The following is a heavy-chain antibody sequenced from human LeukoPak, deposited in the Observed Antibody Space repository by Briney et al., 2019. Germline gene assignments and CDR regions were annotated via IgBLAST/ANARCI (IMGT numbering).Heavy chain of an antibody. J-gene: IGHJ4*02. CDR2: INHSGST. V-gene: IGHV4-34*01. Sequence: SETLSLTCAVYGGSFSGYYWSWIRQPPGKGLEWIGEINHSGSTNYNPSLKSRVTISVDTSKNQFSLKLSSVTAADTAVYYCARGRGSSSWYYVDYWGQGTLVTVSS. CDR3: ARGRGSSSWYYVDY. CDR1: GGSFSGYY. D-gene: IGHD6-13*01.